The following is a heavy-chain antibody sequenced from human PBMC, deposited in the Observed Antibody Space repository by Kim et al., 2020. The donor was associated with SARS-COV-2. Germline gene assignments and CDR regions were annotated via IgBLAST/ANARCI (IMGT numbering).Heavy chain of an antibody. D-gene: IGHD2-8*01. J-gene: IGHJ4*02. V-gene: IGHV3-15*01. Sequence: AAPVKGRFTISRDDSKNTLYLQMNSLKTEDTAVYYCTPEGVYEGLYYFDYWGQGTLVTVSS. CDR3: TPEGVYEGLYYFDY.